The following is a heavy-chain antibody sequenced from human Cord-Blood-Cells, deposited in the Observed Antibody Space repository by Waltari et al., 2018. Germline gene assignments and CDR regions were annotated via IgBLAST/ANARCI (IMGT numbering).Heavy chain of an antibody. J-gene: IGHJ4*02. D-gene: IGHD4-17*01. CDR2: INHSGST. CDR1: VGSFSRYY. V-gene: IGHV4-34*01. CDR3: ASSMRTTVTFDY. Sequence: QVQLQQWGAGLLKPSETLSLTCAVYVGSFSRYYWSWIRQHPGKGLEWIGEINHSGSTNYNPSLKSRVTISVDTSKNQFSLKVSSVTAADTAVYYCASSMRTTVTFDYWGQGTLVTVSS.